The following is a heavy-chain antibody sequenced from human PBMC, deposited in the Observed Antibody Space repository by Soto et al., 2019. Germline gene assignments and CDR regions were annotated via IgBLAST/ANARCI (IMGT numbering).Heavy chain of an antibody. CDR1: GFTFSSYA. Sequence: GGSLRLSCSASGFTFSSYAMHWVRQAPGKGLEWVSAISGSGGGTYYADSVKGRFTISRDNSNNTLYLQMSSLRAEDTAVYYCAKRMYSGSPGAFDIWGQGTLVTVS. CDR3: AKRMYSGSPGAFDI. CDR2: ISGSGGGT. V-gene: IGHV3-23*01. J-gene: IGHJ3*02. D-gene: IGHD1-26*01.